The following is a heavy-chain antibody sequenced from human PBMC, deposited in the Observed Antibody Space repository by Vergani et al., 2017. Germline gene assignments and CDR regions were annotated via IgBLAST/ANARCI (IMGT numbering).Heavy chain of an antibody. D-gene: IGHD3-22*01. CDR1: GGSFNTYY. J-gene: IGHJ6*02. CDR3: ARVRRDDSSGYYYYYGMDV. CDR2: IYSTAST. V-gene: IGHV4-59*13. Sequence: QVQLEESGPGLVKPSETLSLTCTVSGGSFNTYYWSWIRQSPGKGLEWIGYIYSTASTNYNPSLNSRVTMSVDTSKNQFSLKLRSVTAADTAVYYCARVRRDDSSGYYYYYGMDVWGQGTTVTVSS.